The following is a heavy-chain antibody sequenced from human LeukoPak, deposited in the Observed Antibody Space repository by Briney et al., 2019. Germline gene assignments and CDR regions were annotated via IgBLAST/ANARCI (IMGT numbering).Heavy chain of an antibody. CDR1: GGSISSSSYY. CDR2: ISYSGST. V-gene: IGHV4-39*07. Sequence: SETLSLTCTVSGGSISSSSYYWAWIRQPPGKGLEWIGSISYSGSTYYNPSLKSRVTISVDTSKNQFSLRLSSVTAADTAMYYCARGKGWELLYDYWGQGTLVTVSS. CDR3: ARGKGWELLYDY. J-gene: IGHJ4*02. D-gene: IGHD1-26*01.